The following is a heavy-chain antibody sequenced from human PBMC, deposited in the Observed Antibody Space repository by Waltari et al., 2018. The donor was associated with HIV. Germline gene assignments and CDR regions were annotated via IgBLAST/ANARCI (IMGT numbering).Heavy chain of an antibody. D-gene: IGHD6-6*01. Sequence: QVQLVESGGGVVQPGRSLRLPCAASGFTFSSPAMPWVRQAPGKGLDWVAVISDDENNKDYADSVKGRFTISRDNSKNTLYLQMNSLRAEDTAMYYCARSMAQAYDYWGQGTLVTVSS. CDR2: ISDDENNK. J-gene: IGHJ4*02. V-gene: IGHV3-30*01. CDR3: ARSMAQAYDY. CDR1: GFTFSSPA.